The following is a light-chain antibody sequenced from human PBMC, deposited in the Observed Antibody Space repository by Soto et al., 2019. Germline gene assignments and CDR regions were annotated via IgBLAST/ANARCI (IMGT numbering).Light chain of an antibody. J-gene: IGLJ3*02. CDR3: CSFTSRSTWL. V-gene: IGLV2-14*01. Sequence: QSALTQPASVSGSPGQSVTISCTGTGTDVGGYNYVSWYQHHPGKAPKLMIYEVSNRPPGVSNRFSGSKSGNTASLSISGLQTEDEADYYCCSFTSRSTWLFGGGTKLTAL. CDR2: EVS. CDR1: GTDVGGYNY.